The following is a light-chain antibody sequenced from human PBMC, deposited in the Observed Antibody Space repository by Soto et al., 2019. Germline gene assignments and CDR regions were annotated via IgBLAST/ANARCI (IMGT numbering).Light chain of an antibody. V-gene: IGKV1-27*01. CDR3: QKYNSAPWT. J-gene: IGKJ1*01. CDR2: AAS. CDR1: QGISNY. Sequence: DIQMTQSPSSLSASVGDRVTITCRASQGISNYLAWYQQKPGKVPKLLIYAASTLQSGVPSRFSVSGSGTDFNLTISSLQPEDVATYYCQKYNSAPWTFFQGTKVEIK.